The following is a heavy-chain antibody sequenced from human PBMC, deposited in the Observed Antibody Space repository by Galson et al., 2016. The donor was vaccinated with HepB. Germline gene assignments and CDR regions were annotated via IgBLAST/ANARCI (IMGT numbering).Heavy chain of an antibody. D-gene: IGHD6-13*01. V-gene: IGHV3-9*01. Sequence: SLRLSCAASGFTFDDFAMHWVRQPPGKGLEWVSGISWNSANMAYADPVKGRFTISRDNAKQSLYLEMNSLRTEDTAFYFCANAIRIAATGTTHFDSWGQGTLITVSS. CDR1: GFTFDDFA. J-gene: IGHJ4*02. CDR2: ISWNSANM. CDR3: ANAIRIAATGTTHFDS.